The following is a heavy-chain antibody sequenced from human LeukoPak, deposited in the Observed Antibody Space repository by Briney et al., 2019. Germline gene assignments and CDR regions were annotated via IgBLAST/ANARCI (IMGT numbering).Heavy chain of an antibody. D-gene: IGHD1-14*01. V-gene: IGHV3-30*18. J-gene: IGHJ4*02. CDR2: ISYDGSNK. Sequence: GRSLRLSCAASGFTFSSYGMHWVRQAPGKGLEWVAVISYDGSNKYYADSVKGRFTISRDNSKNTLYLQMNSLRAEDTAVYYCAKGFLRAGPGGHWGQGNPVTVSS. CDR1: GFTFSSYG. CDR3: AKGFLRAGPGGH.